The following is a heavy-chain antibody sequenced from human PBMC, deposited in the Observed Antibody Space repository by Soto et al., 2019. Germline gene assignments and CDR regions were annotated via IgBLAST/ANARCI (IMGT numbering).Heavy chain of an antibody. D-gene: IGHD6-13*01. Sequence: SQTLSLTCAISGDSASSNSGAWNWIRQSPSRGLEWLGRTYYRSKWYNDYAVSVKSRMTINPDTSKNQFSLQLNSVTPEDTAVYYCARDSSSWYRGWSFDYWGQGTLVTVLL. J-gene: IGHJ4*02. V-gene: IGHV6-1*01. CDR2: TYYRSKWYN. CDR3: ARDSSSWYRGWSFDY. CDR1: GDSASSNSGA.